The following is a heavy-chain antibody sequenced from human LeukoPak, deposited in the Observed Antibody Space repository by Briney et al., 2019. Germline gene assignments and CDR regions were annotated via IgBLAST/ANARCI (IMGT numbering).Heavy chain of an antibody. D-gene: IGHD1-26*01. CDR3: AKGPSGSYLMFDY. Sequence: GGSLRLSCAASGFTFSSYAMSWVRQAPGKGLEWVSAISGSGGSTYYADSVKGRFTIPRDNSKNTLYLQMNSLRAEDTAVYYCAKGPSGSYLMFDYWGQGTLVTVSS. CDR1: GFTFSSYA. J-gene: IGHJ4*02. V-gene: IGHV3-23*01. CDR2: ISGSGGST.